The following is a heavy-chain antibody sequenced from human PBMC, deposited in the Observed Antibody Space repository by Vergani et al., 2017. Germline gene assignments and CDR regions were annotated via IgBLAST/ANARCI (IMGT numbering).Heavy chain of an antibody. CDR3: ARGLTDDAFDI. D-gene: IGHD2-8*02. Sequence: QVQLVESGGGVVQPGRSLRLSCAASGFTFSSYGMHWVRQAPGKGLEWVAVIWYDGSNKYYADSVKGRFTISRDNSKNTLYLQMNSLRSDDTAVYYCARGLTDDAFDIWGQGTMVTVSS. V-gene: IGHV3-33*01. CDR2: IWYDGSNK. CDR1: GFTFSSYG. J-gene: IGHJ3*02.